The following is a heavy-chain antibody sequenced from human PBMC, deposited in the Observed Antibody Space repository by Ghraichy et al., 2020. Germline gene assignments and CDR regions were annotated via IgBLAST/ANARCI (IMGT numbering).Heavy chain of an antibody. CDR2: ISRDGGST. Sequence: GGSLRLSCAASGFTFDDYTMHWVRQAPGKGLEWLSLISRDGGSTYYADSVRGRFTISRDNIKNSLYLQMDSLRSADTALYYCSKSTPSTVTTSDFWGRGTLVTVSS. D-gene: IGHD4-17*01. CDR3: SKSTPSTVTTSDF. V-gene: IGHV3-43*01. CDR1: GFTFDDYT. J-gene: IGHJ4*02.